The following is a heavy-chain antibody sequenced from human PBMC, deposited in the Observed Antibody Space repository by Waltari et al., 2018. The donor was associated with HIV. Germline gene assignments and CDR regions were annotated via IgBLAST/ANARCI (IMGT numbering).Heavy chain of an antibody. Sequence: QVQLQQRGAGRLNPSETFSLPCADYGGSFSGCYWRWLRQPPGKELAWIGEINHSGSTNYSPSLKGRVTISVYTSQNQFSLKLSSVTAADTAVYYCARLAVLTAPTLMEADWGEGTLVTVSS. CDR3: ARLAVLTAPTLMEAD. D-gene: IGHD1-20*01. CDR2: INHSGST. V-gene: IGHV4-34*01. CDR1: GGSFSGCY. J-gene: IGHJ4*02.